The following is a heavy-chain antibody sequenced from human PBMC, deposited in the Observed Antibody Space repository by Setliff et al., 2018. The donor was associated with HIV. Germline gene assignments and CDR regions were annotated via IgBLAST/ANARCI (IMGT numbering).Heavy chain of an antibody. CDR3: ARDSVSRDGYKDLDY. J-gene: IGHJ4*02. Sequence: SVKVSCKASGGTFSSYTISWVRQAPGQGLEWMGRIIPILGIANYAQKFQGRVTITADKSTSTAYMELSSLRSEDTAVYYCARDSVSRDGYKDLDYWGQGTLVTVSS. V-gene: IGHV1-69*04. CDR2: IIPILGIA. D-gene: IGHD5-12*01. CDR1: GGTFSSYT.